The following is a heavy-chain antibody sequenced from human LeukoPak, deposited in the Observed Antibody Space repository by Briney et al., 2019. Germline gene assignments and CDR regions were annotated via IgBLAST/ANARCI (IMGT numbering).Heavy chain of an antibody. D-gene: IGHD6-13*01. J-gene: IGHJ4*02. CDR3: ARERSSSWTYYFDY. CDR1: GGSVSSGSYQ. CDR2: IYYSGGT. V-gene: IGHV4-61*01. Sequence: SETLSLTCTVSGGSVSSGSYQWSWIRQPPGKGLEWIGNIYYSGGTNYNPSLKSRITISLDTSKNQFSLKLSSVTAADTAVYYCARERSSSWTYYFDYWGQGTLVTVSS.